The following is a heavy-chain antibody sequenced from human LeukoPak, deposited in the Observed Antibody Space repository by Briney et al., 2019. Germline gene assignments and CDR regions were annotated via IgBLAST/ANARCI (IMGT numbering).Heavy chain of an antibody. J-gene: IGHJ6*03. CDR1: GGPFSGYY. CDR3: ARVAEEYDFWSGYASDSYYYYMDV. D-gene: IGHD3-3*01. CDR2: INHSGST. Sequence: PSETLSLTCAVYGGPFSGYYWSWIRQPPGKGLGWIGEINHSGSTNYNPSLKSRVTISVDTSKNQFSLKLSSVTAADTAVYYCARVAEEYDFWSGYASDSYYYYMDVWGKGTTVTVSS. V-gene: IGHV4-34*01.